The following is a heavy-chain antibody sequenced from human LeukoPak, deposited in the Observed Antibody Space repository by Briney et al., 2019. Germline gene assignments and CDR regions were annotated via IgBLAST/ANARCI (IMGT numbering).Heavy chain of an antibody. J-gene: IGHJ4*02. CDR2: ISFDGDNE. V-gene: IGHV3-30-3*01. CDR3: AREASVNYPFDY. D-gene: IGHD5-24*01. Sequence: GGSLRLSCATSGFTFSNYAIHWVRQAPGKGLEWVADISFDGDNEYCADSVRGRFMIARDNSKNTVYLQMNSLRAEDTAVYYCAREASVNYPFDYWGQGTLVTVSS. CDR1: GFTFSNYA.